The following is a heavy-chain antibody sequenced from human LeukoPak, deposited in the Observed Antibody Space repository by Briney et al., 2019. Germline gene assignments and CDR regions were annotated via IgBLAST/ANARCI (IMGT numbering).Heavy chain of an antibody. J-gene: IGHJ4*02. CDR2: IYDSGST. Sequence: PSETLSLTCTVSGGSISSGAYYWSWIRQHPGKGLEWIGYIYDSGSTYYNPSLKSRVTISVDTSKNQFCLKLSSVTAADTAVYYCGGGGGDYYGSGSYDYWGQGTLVTVSS. D-gene: IGHD3-10*01. CDR1: GGSISSGAYY. V-gene: IGHV4-31*03. CDR3: GGGGGDYYGSGSYDY.